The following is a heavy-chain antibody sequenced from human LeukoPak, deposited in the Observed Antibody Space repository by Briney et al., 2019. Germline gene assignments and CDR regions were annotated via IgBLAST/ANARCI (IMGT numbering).Heavy chain of an antibody. J-gene: IGHJ6*02. D-gene: IGHD2-2*01. CDR3: ARDLPKYSSSTSCKPWGYDYYGMDV. V-gene: IGHV1-46*01. CDR1: GYTFTSYY. Sequence: ASVKVSCKASGYTFTSYYMHWLRQAPGQGLAWMGIINPSGGSTSYAQKFQGRVTITRDTPTRTVYMALSSLRSGHRRVCFCARDLPKYSSSTSCKPWGYDYYGMDVWGQGTTVTVSS. CDR2: INPSGGST.